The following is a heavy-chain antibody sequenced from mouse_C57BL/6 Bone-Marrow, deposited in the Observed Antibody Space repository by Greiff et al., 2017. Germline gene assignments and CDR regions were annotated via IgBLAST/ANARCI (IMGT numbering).Heavy chain of an antibody. J-gene: IGHJ2*01. CDR1: GFTFSDYG. D-gene: IGHD2-12*01. CDR3: ASAYYIY. Sequence: EVKLMESGGGLVKPGGSLKLSCAASGFTFSDYGMHWVRQAPEKGLEWVAYISSGSSTIYYADTVKGRFTISRDNAKNTLFLQMTSLRSEDTAMYYCASAYYIYWGQGTTLTVSS. V-gene: IGHV5-17*01. CDR2: ISSGSSTI.